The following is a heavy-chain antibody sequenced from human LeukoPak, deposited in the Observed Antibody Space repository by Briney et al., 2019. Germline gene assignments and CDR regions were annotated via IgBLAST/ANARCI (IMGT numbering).Heavy chain of an antibody. CDR3: ASTYYCSSTSCYAPTSAFDI. CDR1: GYTFTSYD. Sequence: ASVKVSCKASGYTFTSYDINWVRQATGQGLERMGWMNPNSGNTGYAQKFQGRVTMTRNTSISTAYMELSSLRSEDTAVYYCASTYYCSSTSCYAPTSAFDIWGQGTMVTVSS. V-gene: IGHV1-8*01. CDR2: MNPNSGNT. J-gene: IGHJ3*02. D-gene: IGHD2-2*01.